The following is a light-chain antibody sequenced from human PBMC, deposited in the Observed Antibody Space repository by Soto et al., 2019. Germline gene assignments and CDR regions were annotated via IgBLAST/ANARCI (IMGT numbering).Light chain of an antibody. CDR2: DAS. Sequence: EIVMTQSPATLSVSPGEGATLSCRASQSISSNLAWYQQKPGQAPRLVIFDASTRATGIPDRFTGRRSGTEFTLTISSLQSEDSAVYFCQQYNDWPPITFGGGTKVEIK. J-gene: IGKJ4*01. CDR1: QSISSN. CDR3: QQYNDWPPIT. V-gene: IGKV3-15*01.